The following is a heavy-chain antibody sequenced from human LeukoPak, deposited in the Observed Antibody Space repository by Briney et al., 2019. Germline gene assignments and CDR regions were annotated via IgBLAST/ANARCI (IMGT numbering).Heavy chain of an antibody. D-gene: IGHD3-9*01. J-gene: IGHJ4*02. CDR1: GGSVNSDDHY. CDR2: IYYSESG. Sequence: SETLSLTCTVSGGSVNSDDHYWSWIRQPPGKGLEWMGSIYYSESGYYNPSLKSRGTMAVDTSKNQFSLKLTSVTAADTAIYYCARKPIFDSAWYYFDYWGQGILVTVSS. V-gene: IGHV4-39*07. CDR3: ARKPIFDSAWYYFDY.